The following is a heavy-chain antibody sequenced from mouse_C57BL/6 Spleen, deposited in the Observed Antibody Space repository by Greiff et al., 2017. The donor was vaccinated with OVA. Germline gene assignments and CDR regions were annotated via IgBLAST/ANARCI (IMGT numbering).Heavy chain of an antibody. CDR3: ARESDYGSGGFAY. V-gene: IGHV3-1*01. CDR1: GYSITSGYD. CDR2: ISYSGST. Sequence: EVHLVESGPGMVKPSQSLSLTCTVTGYSITSGYDWHWIRHFPGNKLEWMGYISYSGSTNYNPSLKSRISITHDTSKNHFFLKLNSVTTEDTATYYCARESDYGSGGFAYCGQGTLVTVSA. J-gene: IGHJ3*01. D-gene: IGHD1-1*01.